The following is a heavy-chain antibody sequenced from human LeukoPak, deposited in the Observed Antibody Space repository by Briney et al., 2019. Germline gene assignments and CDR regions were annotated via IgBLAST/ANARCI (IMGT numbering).Heavy chain of an antibody. V-gene: IGHV3-49*03. J-gene: IGHJ6*03. D-gene: IGHD3-10*01. CDR2: IRSKPYGETT. CDR1: GFTFGDHA. CDR3: TRDRGRFYYGSASHFYYYMDV. Sequence: GGSLRLSCKGSGFTFGDHALSWFRQAPGKGLEEVGSIRSKPYGETTEYAASVKGRFTISRDDSESIAYLQMNSLKTEDSAVYYCTRDRGRFYYGSASHFYYYMDVWGEGTTVTVSS.